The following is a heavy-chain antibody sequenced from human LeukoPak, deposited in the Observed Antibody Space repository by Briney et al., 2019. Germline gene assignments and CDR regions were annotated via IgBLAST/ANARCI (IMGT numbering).Heavy chain of an antibody. Sequence: GGSLRLSCAASGFTVSSNYMSWVRQAPGKGLEWVSVIYSGGSTYYADSVKGRFTISRHNSKNTLYLQVNSLRAEDTAVYYCARYCSSTSCLYGMDVWGQGTTVTVSS. CDR3: ARYCSSTSCLYGMDV. CDR2: IYSGGST. D-gene: IGHD2-2*01. CDR1: GFTVSSNY. J-gene: IGHJ6*02. V-gene: IGHV3-53*04.